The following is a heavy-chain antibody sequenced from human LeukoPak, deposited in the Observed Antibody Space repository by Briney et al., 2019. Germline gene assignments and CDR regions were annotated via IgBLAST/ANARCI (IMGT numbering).Heavy chain of an antibody. D-gene: IGHD6-19*01. CDR2: ISSNGGRT. J-gene: IGHJ4*02. V-gene: IGHV3-64D*06. Sequence: GGSLRLSCSASGFTFRSLAMHWVRQAPGKGLEYVSAISSNGGRTYYADSVKGRFTISRDNSKNTLYLQMSSLRPEDTAVYCCVNQISGWVYWGQGTLVTVSS. CDR1: GFTFRSLA. CDR3: VNQISGWVY.